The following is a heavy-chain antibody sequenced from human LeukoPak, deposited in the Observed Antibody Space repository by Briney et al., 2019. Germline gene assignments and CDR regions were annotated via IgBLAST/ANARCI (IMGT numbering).Heavy chain of an antibody. CDR1: GYSISGGYY. D-gene: IGHD3-10*01. CDR2: IYHSGST. CDR3: ARVRRFGEWDY. Sequence: SETLSLTCTVSGYSISGGYYWGWIRQPPGKGLEWIGSIYHSGSTYYNPSLKSRVTISVDTSKNQFSLKLSSVTAADTAVYYCARVRRFGEWDYWGQGTLVTVSS. V-gene: IGHV4-38-2*02. J-gene: IGHJ4*02.